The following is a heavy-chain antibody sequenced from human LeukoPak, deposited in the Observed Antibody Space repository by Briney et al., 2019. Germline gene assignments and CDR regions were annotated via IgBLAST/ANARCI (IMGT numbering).Heavy chain of an antibody. J-gene: IGHJ6*03. Sequence: GGSLRLSCAASGFTFSDYYMSWIRQAPGKGLEWVSYISSSGSTIYYADSVKGRFTISRDNAKNSLYLQMNSLRAEDTAVYYCARDLSYGDYDYYYMDVWGKGTTVTISS. CDR3: ARDLSYGDYDYYYMDV. CDR1: GFTFSDYY. D-gene: IGHD4-17*01. V-gene: IGHV3-11*01. CDR2: ISSSGSTI.